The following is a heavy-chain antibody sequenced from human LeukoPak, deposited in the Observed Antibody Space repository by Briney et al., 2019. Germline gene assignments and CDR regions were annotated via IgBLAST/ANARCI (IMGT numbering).Heavy chain of an antibody. Sequence: SETLSLTCTVSGGSIISSSYYRGWIRQPPGKGLEWIGSIYYSGSTYYNPSLKSRVTISVDTSKNQFSLKLSSVTAADTAVYYCARVGIQYYDSSGYYGPPNYFDYWGQGTLVTVSS. V-gene: IGHV4-39*07. CDR1: GGSIISSSYY. J-gene: IGHJ4*02. CDR3: ARVGIQYYDSSGYYGPPNYFDY. CDR2: IYYSGST. D-gene: IGHD3-22*01.